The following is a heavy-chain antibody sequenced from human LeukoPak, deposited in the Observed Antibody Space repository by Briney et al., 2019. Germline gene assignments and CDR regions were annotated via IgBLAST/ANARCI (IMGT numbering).Heavy chain of an antibody. CDR3: ARDQGGLRYFDWLFY. CDR1: GFTFSSYS. CDR2: ISSSSSYI. Sequence: GGSLRLSCAASGFTFSSYSMNWVRQAPGKGLEWVASISSSSSYIYYADSVKGRFTISRDNAKNSLYLQMNSLRAEDTAGYYCARDQGGLRYFDWLFYWGQGTLVTVSS. J-gene: IGHJ4*02. V-gene: IGHV3-21*01. D-gene: IGHD3-9*01.